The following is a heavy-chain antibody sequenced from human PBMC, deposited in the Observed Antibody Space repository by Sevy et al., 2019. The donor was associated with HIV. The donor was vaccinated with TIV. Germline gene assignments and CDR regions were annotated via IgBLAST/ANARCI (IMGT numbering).Heavy chain of an antibody. CDR3: AKLTGYRNDWGLIADAFDV. J-gene: IGHJ3*01. D-gene: IGHD6-13*01. CDR2: INYSGANT. V-gene: IGHV3-23*01. CDR1: GFSFSIYA. Sequence: GGSLRLSCAASGFSFSIYAMSWVRQAPGKGLEGVSTINYSGANTYYADSVRGRFTITRDNSKSTLYLQMNSLRAEDTAVYYCAKLTGYRNDWGLIADAFDVWGQGTMVTVS.